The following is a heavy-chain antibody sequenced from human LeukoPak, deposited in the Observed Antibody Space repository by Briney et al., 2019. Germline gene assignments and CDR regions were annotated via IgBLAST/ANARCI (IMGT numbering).Heavy chain of an antibody. Sequence: GGSLRLSCVASGFSFNMYGMHWVRQAPGKGLQWVALIRYDASNEYYVESVKGRFTISRDNTENTLYLQMNSLRAEDTAVYYCARYDYWSGYYPLDLWGQGTLVTVSS. CDR3: ARYDYWSGYYPLDL. V-gene: IGHV3-30*02. J-gene: IGHJ4*02. CDR1: GFSFNMYG. D-gene: IGHD3-3*01. CDR2: IRYDASNE.